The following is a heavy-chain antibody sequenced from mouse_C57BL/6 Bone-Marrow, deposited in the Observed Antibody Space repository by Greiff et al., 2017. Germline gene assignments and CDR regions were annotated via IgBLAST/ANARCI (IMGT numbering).Heavy chain of an antibody. CDR1: GYAFSSSW. Sequence: QVQLKQSGPELVKPGASVKISCKASGYAFSSSWMNWVKQRPGKGLEWIGRMYPGDGATNYNGKFKGKATLTADKSSSTAYMQLSSLTSEDSAVYFCAKLYGNYGFDYWGQGTTLTVSS. D-gene: IGHD2-1*01. CDR3: AKLYGNYGFDY. J-gene: IGHJ2*01. V-gene: IGHV1-82*01. CDR2: MYPGDGAT.